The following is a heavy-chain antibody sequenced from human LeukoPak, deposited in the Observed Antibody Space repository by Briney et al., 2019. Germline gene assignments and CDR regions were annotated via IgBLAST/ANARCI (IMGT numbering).Heavy chain of an antibody. J-gene: IGHJ4*02. D-gene: IGHD3-22*01. CDR1: GGPVSSYY. CDR2: IHTSGST. CDR3: ARDHYYYDSSGYYHPFDY. Sequence: PSETLSLTCTVSGGPVSSYYWSWIRQPAGKGLEWIGRIHTSGSTNYNPSLKSRVTMSVDTSKNQFSLKLSSVTAADTAVYYCARDHYYYDSSGYYHPFDYWGQGTLVTVSS. V-gene: IGHV4-4*07.